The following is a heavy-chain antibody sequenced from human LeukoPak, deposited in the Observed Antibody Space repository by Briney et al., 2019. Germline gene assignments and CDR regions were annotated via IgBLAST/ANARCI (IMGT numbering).Heavy chain of an antibody. CDR1: GGSFSGYY. CDR3: TREDRPFCPFAY. CDR2: ISHDGTT. Sequence: SETLSLTCAVYGGSFSGYYWSWIRQPPGKGLEWIGEISHDGTTNHNPSLRSRVAMSLDRANNQFSLSLTSVTAADTAVYYCTREDRPFCPFAYWGQGVLVTVSS. J-gene: IGHJ4*02. D-gene: IGHD3-22*01. V-gene: IGHV4-34*01.